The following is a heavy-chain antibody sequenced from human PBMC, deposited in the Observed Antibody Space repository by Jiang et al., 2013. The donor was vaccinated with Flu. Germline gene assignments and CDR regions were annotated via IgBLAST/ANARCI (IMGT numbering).Heavy chain of an antibody. D-gene: IGHD4-17*01. CDR3: ARRYYGDYAPDY. V-gene: IGHV4-4*08. CDR2: T. Sequence: TNYNPSLKSRVTISVDTSKNQFSLKLSSVTATDTAVYYCARRYYGDYAPDYWGQGTLVTVSS. J-gene: IGHJ4*02.